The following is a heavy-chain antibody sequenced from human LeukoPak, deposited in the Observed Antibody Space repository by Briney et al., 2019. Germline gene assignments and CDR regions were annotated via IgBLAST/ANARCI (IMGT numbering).Heavy chain of an antibody. Sequence: GASVKVSCKASGGTFSRSAISWVRQAPGQGLECMGGIIPIFGPADYAQKFQGRVTITADESTSTAYLELSSLRSEDTAVYYCATSLPYGYYDSGGSNWFDPWGQGTLVTASS. D-gene: IGHD3-22*01. J-gene: IGHJ5*02. V-gene: IGHV1-69*13. CDR1: GGTFSRSA. CDR2: IIPIFGPA. CDR3: ATSLPYGYYDSGGSNWFDP.